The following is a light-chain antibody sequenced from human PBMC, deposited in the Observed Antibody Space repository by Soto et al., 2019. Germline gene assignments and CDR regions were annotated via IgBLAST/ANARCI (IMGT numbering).Light chain of an antibody. Sequence: EIVLTQSPATLSLSPGKRATLSCRASQSVSSFLAWYQQKPGQAPRLLIYDASNRATGIPARFSGSGSGTDFTLTISSLEPEDFAVYYCQQRSNWPLTFGGRTKVEIK. CDR3: QQRSNWPLT. CDR2: DAS. J-gene: IGKJ4*01. CDR1: QSVSSF. V-gene: IGKV3-11*01.